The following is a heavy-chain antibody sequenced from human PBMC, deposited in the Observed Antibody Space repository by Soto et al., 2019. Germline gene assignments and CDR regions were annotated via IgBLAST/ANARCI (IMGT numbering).Heavy chain of an antibody. D-gene: IGHD2-15*01. CDR1: GFIFRGYG. CDR2: INTGGST. V-gene: IGHV3-23*01. CDR3: AKGPVWVVAATGGRLDV. J-gene: IGHJ4*02. Sequence: EVQLLESGGDLVQPGGSLRLSCAGSGFIFRGYGMTWVRQAPGKGLEWVSGINTGGSTYYADSVKGRFTISRDNSKNMPYLQMNSLRAEDTAMYYCAKGPVWVVAATGGRLDVWGQGTPVTVSS.